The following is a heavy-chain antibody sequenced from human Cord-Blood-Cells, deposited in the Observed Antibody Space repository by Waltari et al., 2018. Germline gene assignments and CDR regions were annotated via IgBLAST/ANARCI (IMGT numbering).Heavy chain of an antibody. CDR3: ARDASGYCSSTSCYTGGSYFDY. CDR2: IYYSGST. D-gene: IGHD2-2*02. CDR1: GGSISSGGYY. Sequence: QLQLQESGPGLVKPSQTMSLTCTVSGGSISSGGYYWSWIRQPPGTCLEWIGYIYYSGSTYYNPSLKSRVTISVDTSKNRFSLKRSSVTAADTAVYYCARDASGYCSSTSCYTGGSYFDYWGQGTLVTVSS. V-gene: IGHV4-31*03. J-gene: IGHJ4*02.